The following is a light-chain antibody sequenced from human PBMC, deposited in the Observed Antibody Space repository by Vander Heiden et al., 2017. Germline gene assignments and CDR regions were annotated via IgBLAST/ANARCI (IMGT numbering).Light chain of an antibody. CDR1: QSVSIN. CDR3: QQYNGWPPKWT. V-gene: IGKV3-15*01. CDR2: GAS. J-gene: IGKJ1*01. Sequence: EIVMTQSPDTLSVSPGERATLSCRASQSVSINLAWYQQKHGQAPRLLIHGASTRATGIPARFSGSGAGTEFTLTISSLQSEDCALYYCQQYNGWPPKWTFGQGTKVEIK.